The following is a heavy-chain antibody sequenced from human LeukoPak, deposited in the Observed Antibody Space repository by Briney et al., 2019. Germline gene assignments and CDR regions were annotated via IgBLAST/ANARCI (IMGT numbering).Heavy chain of an antibody. CDR2: INHSGST. Sequence: PSETLSLTCAVYGGSFSGYYWSWIRQPPGKGLEWIGEINHSGSTNYNPSLKSRVTISVDTSKNQFSLKLSSVTAADTAVYYCARGDPITGTTLGYWGQGTLVTVSS. V-gene: IGHV4-34*01. J-gene: IGHJ4*02. CDR1: GGSFSGYY. CDR3: ARGDPITGTTLGY. D-gene: IGHD1/OR15-1a*01.